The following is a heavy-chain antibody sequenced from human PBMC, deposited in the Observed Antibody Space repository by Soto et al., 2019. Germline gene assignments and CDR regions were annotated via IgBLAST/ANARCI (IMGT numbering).Heavy chain of an antibody. D-gene: IGHD2-15*01. CDR3: ARVHSQGYCSGGSCYSCNYALDV. CDR2: ITRTGSHI. V-gene: IGHV3-21*06. CDR1: GFTFSDFG. J-gene: IGHJ6*02. Sequence: PGGSLRLSCVVSGFTFSDFGMNWVRQAPGKGLEWVSFITRTGSHIYYADSLEGRFTISRDNAGNSLYLQMNSLRAEDTAVYYCARVHSQGYCSGGSCYSCNYALDVWGQGTTVTGSS.